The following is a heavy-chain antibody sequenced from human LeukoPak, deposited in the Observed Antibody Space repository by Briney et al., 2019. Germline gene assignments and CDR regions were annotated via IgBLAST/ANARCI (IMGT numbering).Heavy chain of an antibody. V-gene: IGHV4-61*01. CDR3: ASRGSGAVAPPFDP. D-gene: IGHD6-19*01. CDR2: IYYSGST. CDR1: GVSVSSGSYY. Sequence: SETLSLTCTVSGVSVSSGSYYWSWIRQPPGEGLEWIGYIYYSGSTNYNPSLKSRVTISVDTSKNQFSLKLSSVTAADTAVYYCASRGSGAVAPPFDPWGQGTLVTVSS. J-gene: IGHJ5*02.